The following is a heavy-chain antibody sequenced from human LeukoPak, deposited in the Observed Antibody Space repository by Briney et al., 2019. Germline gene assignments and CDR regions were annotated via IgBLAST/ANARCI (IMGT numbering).Heavy chain of an antibody. J-gene: IGHJ4*02. Sequence: GGSLRLSCAASGFTFSSYWMHWVRQAPGKGLVWVSRISSDGSYTTYADSVKGRFTISRDNAKNTLYLQMNSLRVEDTAVYYCARGTKGYCSGGSCYGHDYWGQGTLVTVSS. V-gene: IGHV3-74*01. CDR2: ISSDGSYT. CDR3: ARGTKGYCSGGSCYGHDY. D-gene: IGHD2-15*01. CDR1: GFTFSSYW.